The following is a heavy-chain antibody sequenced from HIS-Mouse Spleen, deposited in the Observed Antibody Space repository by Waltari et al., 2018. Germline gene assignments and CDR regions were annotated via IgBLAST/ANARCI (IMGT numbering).Heavy chain of an antibody. CDR3: IATTGY. Sequence: EVQLVESGGGLVKPGGSLRLSCAASGFTFRNAWMSWVGQAPGRGLGWVGRIKSKTDGGTTDYAAPVKGRFTISRDDSKNTLYLQMNSLKTEDTAVYYCIATTGYWGQGTLVTVSS. J-gene: IGHJ4*02. CDR2: IKSKTDGGTT. CDR1: GFTFRNAW. D-gene: IGHD3-9*01. V-gene: IGHV3-15*01.